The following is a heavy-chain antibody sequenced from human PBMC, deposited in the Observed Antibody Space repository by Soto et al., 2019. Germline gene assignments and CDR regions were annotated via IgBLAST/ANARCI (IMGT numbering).Heavy chain of an antibody. J-gene: IGHJ6*02. CDR1: GFTFSSYA. CDR3: ARDKSNDSSGYGFYYYGMDV. CDR2: ISYDGSNK. Sequence: GGSLRLSCAASGFTFSSYAMHWVRQAPGKGLEWVAVISYDGSNKYYADSVKGRFTISRDNSKNTLYLQMNSLRAEDTAVYYCARDKSNDSSGYGFYYYGMDVWGQGTTVTVSS. D-gene: IGHD3-22*01. V-gene: IGHV3-30-3*01.